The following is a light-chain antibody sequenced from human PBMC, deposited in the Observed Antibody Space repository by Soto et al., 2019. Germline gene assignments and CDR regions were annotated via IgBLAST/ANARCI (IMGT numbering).Light chain of an antibody. V-gene: IGKV1-12*01. J-gene: IGKJ5*01. CDR2: AAS. Sequence: DIQMTQSPSSVSASVGDRVTITCRASQGISSWLAWYQQKPAQAPKLLIYAASSLQSGVPSRFIGSGSGSDSTLTINILHPEHFATDYSQHANSFPITFGHGTRLEIK. CDR3: QHANSFPIT. CDR1: QGISSW.